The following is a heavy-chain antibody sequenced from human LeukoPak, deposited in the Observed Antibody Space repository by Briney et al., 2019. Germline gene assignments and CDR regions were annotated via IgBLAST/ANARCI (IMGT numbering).Heavy chain of an antibody. CDR3: ARARRSIAARPRDAFDI. CDR2: INHSGST. Sequence: SETLSLTCAVYGGFFSGYYWSWIRQPPGKGLEWIGEINHSGSTNYNPSLKSRVTISVDTSKNQFSLKLSSVTAADTAVYYCARARRSIAARPRDAFDIWGQGTMVTVSS. V-gene: IGHV4-34*01. D-gene: IGHD6-6*01. CDR1: GGFFSGYY. J-gene: IGHJ3*02.